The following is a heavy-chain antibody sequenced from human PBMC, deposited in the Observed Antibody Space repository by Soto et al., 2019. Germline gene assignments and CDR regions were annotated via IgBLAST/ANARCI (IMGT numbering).Heavy chain of an antibody. CDR3: ARYPTLTDYFFHGMDV. J-gene: IGHJ6*02. CDR1: GYTFTNYW. CDR2: IYPGDSDT. Sequence: PXASLKISCKGCGYTFTNYWIVWVRQIPGKGLEWMGIIYPGDSDTRYSPSFQGQVTISADRSISTAYLQWSSLKASDTGMYYCARYPTLTDYFFHGMDVWGQGTTVTVSS. D-gene: IGHD4-17*01. V-gene: IGHV5-51*01.